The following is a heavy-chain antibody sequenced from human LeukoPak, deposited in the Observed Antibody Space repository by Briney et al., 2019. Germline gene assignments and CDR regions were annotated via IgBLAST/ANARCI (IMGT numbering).Heavy chain of an antibody. CDR3: ATDITMVRGAESYYYYGMDV. V-gene: IGHV3-53*04. J-gene: IGHJ6*02. Sequence: ETLSLTCAVYGGSFSGYYWSWVRQAPGKGLEWVSVIYSGGSTYYADSVKGRFTISRHNSKNTLYLQMNSLRAEDTAVYYCATDITMVRGAESYYYYGMDVWGQGTTVTVSS. D-gene: IGHD3-10*01. CDR2: IYSGGST. CDR1: GGSFSGYY.